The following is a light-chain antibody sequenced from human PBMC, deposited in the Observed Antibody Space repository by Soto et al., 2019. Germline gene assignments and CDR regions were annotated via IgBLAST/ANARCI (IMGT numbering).Light chain of an antibody. CDR3: QQRSSWLLT. J-gene: IGKJ4*01. Sequence: EFVLTQSPATLSLSPGERATLSCRASQSVRSSLACYQQKPGQAPRLLIYDASNRSTGIPARFSGSGSGTDFTLTISSLEPEDFAVYYCQQRSSWLLTFGGGTKVEIK. CDR2: DAS. V-gene: IGKV3-11*01. CDR1: QSVRSS.